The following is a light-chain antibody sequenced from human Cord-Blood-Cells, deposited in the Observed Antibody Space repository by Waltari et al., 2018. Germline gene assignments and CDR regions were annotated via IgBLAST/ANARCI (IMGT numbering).Light chain of an antibody. CDR3: QQYNNWPRT. Sequence: EIVMQQSPATRSVSPGERATLSCRASQSVSSNLAWYQQKPGQAPRPLIYGASNRATGIPARFSGRGSGTEFTLTISSLQSEDFAVYYCQQYNNWPRTFGQGTKVEIK. CDR1: QSVSSN. V-gene: IGKV3-15*01. CDR2: GAS. J-gene: IGKJ1*01.